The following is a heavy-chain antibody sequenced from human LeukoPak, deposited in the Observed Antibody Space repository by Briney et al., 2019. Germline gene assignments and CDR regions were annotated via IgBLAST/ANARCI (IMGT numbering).Heavy chain of an antibody. CDR1: GFTFSDYY. Sequence: GGSLRLSCAASGFTFSDYYMSWIRQAPGKGLERVSYISSSSSYTNYADSVKGRFTISRDNAKNSLYLQMNSLRAEDTAVYYCARVVYDSSGYYRYYFDYWGQGTLVTVSS. CDR3: ARVVYDSSGYYRYYFDY. D-gene: IGHD3-22*01. CDR2: ISSSSSYT. J-gene: IGHJ4*02. V-gene: IGHV3-11*05.